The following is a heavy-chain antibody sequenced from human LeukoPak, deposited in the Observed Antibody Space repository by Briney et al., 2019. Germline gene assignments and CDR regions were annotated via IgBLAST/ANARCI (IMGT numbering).Heavy chain of an antibody. CDR1: GYSFTSYW. CDR2: IYPGDSDT. J-gene: IGHJ4*02. V-gene: IGHV5-51*01. CDR3: ARHTDYYDSRGYSLDY. Sequence: GESLKISCKGSGYSFTSYWIGWVRQMPGKGLEWMGIIYPGDSDTRYSPSFQGQVTMSADKSISTAYLQWSSLKASDTAMYYCARHTDYYDSRGYSLDYWGQGTLVTVSS. D-gene: IGHD3-22*01.